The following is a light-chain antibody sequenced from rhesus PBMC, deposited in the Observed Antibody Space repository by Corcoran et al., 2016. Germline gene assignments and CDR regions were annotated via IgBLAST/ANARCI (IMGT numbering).Light chain of an antibody. Sequence: DIQMSQSPSSLSASVGDRVTITCRASQGISSYLNWYQQKPGKAPKLLSYYANSLESGVPSRFSGMGSGTKFMITISSLKPEDLETYYGQQGNSNPYSFGQGTKVEIK. J-gene: IGKJ2*01. CDR3: QQGNSNPYS. CDR1: QGISSY. V-gene: IGKV1-32*02. CDR2: YAN.